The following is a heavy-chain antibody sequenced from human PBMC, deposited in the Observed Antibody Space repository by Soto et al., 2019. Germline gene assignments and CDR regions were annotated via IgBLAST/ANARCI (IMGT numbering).Heavy chain of an antibody. CDR3: AKWGLSGHGMDV. D-gene: IGHD7-27*01. J-gene: IGHJ6*02. V-gene: IGHV3-30*18. Sequence: QVQLVESWGGVVQPGRSLRLSCAASGYIFSNYGMHWVRQAPGKGLEGVAVTSYDGSKKYYADSVKGRFTISKDNSKNTVYLQMNSLRIEDTAVYYCAKWGLSGHGMDVWGQGTTVTVSS. CDR2: TSYDGSKK. CDR1: GYIFSNYG.